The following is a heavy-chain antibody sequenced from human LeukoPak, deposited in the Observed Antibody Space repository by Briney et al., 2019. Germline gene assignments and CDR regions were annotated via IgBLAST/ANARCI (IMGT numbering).Heavy chain of an antibody. CDR1: GYTFTSYA. D-gene: IGHD5-12*01. CDR3: ARDHNIVAPFDY. J-gene: IGHJ4*02. CDR2: INAGNGNT. V-gene: IGHV1-3*01. Sequence: GASVKVSCKASGYTFTSYAMHWVRQAPGQRLEWMGWINAGNGNTKYSQKFQGRVTITRDTSAGTAYMEPSSLRSEDTAVYYCARDHNIVAPFDYWGQGTLVTVSS.